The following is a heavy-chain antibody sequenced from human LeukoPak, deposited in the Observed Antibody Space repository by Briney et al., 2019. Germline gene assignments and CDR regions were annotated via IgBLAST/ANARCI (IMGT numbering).Heavy chain of an antibody. Sequence: GGSLRLSCAASGFTFSNAWMSWVRQAPGKGLEWVGRIKSKTDGGTTDYAAPVKGRFTISRDDSKNTLYLQMNSLKTEDTAVYYCTTDDTGLLWFGESVPLGYWGRGTLVTVSS. CDR1: GFTFSNAW. V-gene: IGHV3-15*01. D-gene: IGHD3-10*01. J-gene: IGHJ4*02. CDR3: TTDDTGLLWFGESVPLGY. CDR2: IKSKTDGGTT.